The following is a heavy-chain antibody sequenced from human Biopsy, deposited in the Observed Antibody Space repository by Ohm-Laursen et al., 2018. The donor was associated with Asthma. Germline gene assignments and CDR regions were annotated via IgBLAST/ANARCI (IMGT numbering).Heavy chain of an antibody. CDR3: ARTYYDFLTGQVNDAFAI. D-gene: IGHD3-9*01. CDR1: GYTFTSYG. CDR2: ISAYNGNT. J-gene: IGHJ3*02. V-gene: IGHV1-18*04. Sequence: ASVKVSCKASGYTFTSYGISWVRQAPGQGLEWMGWISAYNGNTNYAQKLQGRATMTIDTSTSTAYMELRSLRSDDTAVYYCARTYYDFLTGQVNDAFAIWGQGTMVTVSS.